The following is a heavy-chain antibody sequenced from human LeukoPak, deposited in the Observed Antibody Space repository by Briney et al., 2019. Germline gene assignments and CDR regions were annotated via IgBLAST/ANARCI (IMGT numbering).Heavy chain of an antibody. CDR1: GFTVSSNY. Sequence: AGGSLRLSCAASGFTVSSNYMSWVRQAPGKGLEWVSVIYRGGSTYYADSVKDRFTISRDNSKNTLYLQMNSLRAEDTALYYCASGQQWLVPAYWGQGTLVTVSS. CDR2: IYRGGST. V-gene: IGHV3-66*01. D-gene: IGHD6-19*01. J-gene: IGHJ4*02. CDR3: ASGQQWLVPAY.